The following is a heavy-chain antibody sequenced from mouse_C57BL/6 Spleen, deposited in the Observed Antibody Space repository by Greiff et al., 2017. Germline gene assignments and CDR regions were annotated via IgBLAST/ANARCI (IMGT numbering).Heavy chain of an antibody. CDR3: ARFTTGYWYFDV. J-gene: IGHJ1*03. Sequence: QVHVKQSGAELVKPGASVKMSCKASGYTFTSYWITWVKQRPGQGLEWIGDIYPGSGSTNYNEKFKSKATLTVDTSSSTAYMQLSSLTSEDSAVYYCARFTTGYWYFDVWGTGTTVTVSS. CDR2: IYPGSGST. V-gene: IGHV1-55*01. CDR1: GYTFTSYW. D-gene: IGHD1-1*01.